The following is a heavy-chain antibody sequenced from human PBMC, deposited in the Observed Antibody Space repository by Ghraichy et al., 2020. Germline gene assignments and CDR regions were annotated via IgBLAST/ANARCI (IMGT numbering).Heavy chain of an antibody. CDR1: GFTFSSYW. V-gene: IGHV3-7*03. CDR3: ARVSSSWYPWSYYYYGMDV. CDR2: IKQDGSEK. Sequence: GGSLRLSCAASGFTFSSYWMSWVRQAPGKGLEWVANIKQDGSEKYYVDSVKGRFTISRDNAKNSLYLQMNSLRAEDTAVYYCARVSSSWYPWSYYYYGMDVWGQGTTVTVSS. J-gene: IGHJ6*02. D-gene: IGHD6-13*01.